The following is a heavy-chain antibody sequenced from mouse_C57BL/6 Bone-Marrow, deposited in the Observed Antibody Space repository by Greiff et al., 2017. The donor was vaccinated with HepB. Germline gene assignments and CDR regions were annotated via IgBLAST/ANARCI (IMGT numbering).Heavy chain of an antibody. J-gene: IGHJ3*01. CDR1: GYSITSGYY. CDR3: ARRGSYGNSFAY. D-gene: IGHD2-1*01. V-gene: IGHV3-6*01. Sequence: EVKLQESGPGLVKPSQSLSLTCSVTGYSITSGYYWNWIRQFPGNKLEWMGYISYDGSNNYNPSLKNRISITRDTSKNQFFLKLNSVTTEDTATYYCARRGSYGNSFAYWGQGTLVTVSA. CDR2: ISYDGSN.